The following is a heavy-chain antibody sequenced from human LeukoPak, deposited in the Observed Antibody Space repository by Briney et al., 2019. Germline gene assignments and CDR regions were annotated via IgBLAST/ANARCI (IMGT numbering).Heavy chain of an antibody. D-gene: IGHD5-24*01. Sequence: PGRSLRLSCVASGFPFSSYWMTWVRQAPGKGLEWVANIKQDGSKKSYVDSVKGRFTISRDNAKNSLYLQMNSLRAEDTAIYYCTRVGYIDEGIDYWGQGTLVTVPS. CDR2: IKQDGSKK. CDR3: TRVGYIDEGIDY. CDR1: GFPFSSYW. V-gene: IGHV3-7*04. J-gene: IGHJ4*02.